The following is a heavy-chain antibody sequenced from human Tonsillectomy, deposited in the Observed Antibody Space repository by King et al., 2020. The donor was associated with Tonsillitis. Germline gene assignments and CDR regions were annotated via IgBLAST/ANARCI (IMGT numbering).Heavy chain of an antibody. J-gene: IGHJ2*01. CDR3: AKDYSDDSWWYFDL. Sequence: VQLVQSGGGVVQPGRSLRLSCAASGFSFRTYGMHWVRQAPGQGLDWVAVISYDERKKYSADAVKGRFTISRDHSKNTLYLQMNSLRAEDTAVYYCAKDYSDDSWWYFDLWGRGTLVTVSS. CDR1: GFSFRTYG. CDR2: ISYDERKK. V-gene: IGHV3-30*18. D-gene: IGHD3-3*01.